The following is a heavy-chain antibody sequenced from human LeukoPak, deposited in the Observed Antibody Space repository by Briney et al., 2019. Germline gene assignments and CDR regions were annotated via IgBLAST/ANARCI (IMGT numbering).Heavy chain of an antibody. CDR3: AREGIVGATDAFDY. V-gene: IGHV3-23*01. CDR1: GFTFSIYA. Sequence: GGSLRLSCAASGFTFSIYAMSWVRQAPGKGLEWVSTISGNGGSTYYADSVKGRFTISRDNSKTTLNLQMNSLRVEDTAVYYCAREGIVGATDAFDYWGQGTLVTVSA. D-gene: IGHD1-26*01. J-gene: IGHJ4*02. CDR2: ISGNGGST.